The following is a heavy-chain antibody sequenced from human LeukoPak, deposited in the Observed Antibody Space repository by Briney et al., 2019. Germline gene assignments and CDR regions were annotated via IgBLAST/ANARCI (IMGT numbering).Heavy chain of an antibody. Sequence: GGSLRLSCAASGFTFSDTWMHWVRQAPGEGLVWVSRIRSDGSDTRYAESVKGRFTISRDNSKNTLYLQMNSLRAEDTAVYYCAKKNFDYWGQGTLVTVSS. CDR1: GFTFSDTW. CDR2: IRSDGSDT. V-gene: IGHV3-74*01. J-gene: IGHJ4*02. CDR3: AKKNFDY.